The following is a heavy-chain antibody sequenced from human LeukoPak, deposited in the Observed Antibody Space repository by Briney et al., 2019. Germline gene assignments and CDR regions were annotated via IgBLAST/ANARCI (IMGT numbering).Heavy chain of an antibody. Sequence: ASVKVSCKASGGTFSSYAISWVRQAPGQGLEWMGGIIPIFGTANYAQKFQGRVTITADESTSTAYMELSSLRSEDTAVYYCARVLTDGYNNGNFQHWGQGTLVTVSS. V-gene: IGHV1-69*13. J-gene: IGHJ1*01. CDR3: ARVLTDGYNNGNFQH. CDR1: GGTFSSYA. CDR2: IIPIFGTA. D-gene: IGHD5-24*01.